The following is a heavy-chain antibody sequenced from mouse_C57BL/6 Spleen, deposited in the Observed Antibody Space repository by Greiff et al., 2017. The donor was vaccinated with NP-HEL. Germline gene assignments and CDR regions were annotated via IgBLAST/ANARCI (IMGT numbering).Heavy chain of an antibody. J-gene: IGHJ2*01. Sequence: QVQLKQSGAELVRPGASVTLSCKASGYTFTDYEMHWVKQTPVHGLEWIGAIDPETGGTAYNQKFKGKAILTADKSSSTAYMELRSLTSEDSAVYYCTRGVYDGYHPFDYWGQGTTLTVSS. V-gene: IGHV1-15*01. CDR1: GYTFTDYE. D-gene: IGHD2-3*01. CDR2: IDPETGGT. CDR3: TRGVYDGYHPFDY.